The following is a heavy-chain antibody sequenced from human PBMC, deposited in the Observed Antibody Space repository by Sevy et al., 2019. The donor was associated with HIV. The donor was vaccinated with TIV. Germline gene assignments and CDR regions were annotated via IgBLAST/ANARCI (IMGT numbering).Heavy chain of an antibody. CDR3: ARVDANYDKGFDP. CDR2: ISSSGTTI. Sequence: GGSLRLSCEASGFTFSSYEMNWVRQAPGKGLEWVSYISSSGTTIKYADSLKGRFTISRDNAKNSLNMQMNSLRAEDTAVYYCARVDANYDKGFDPWGQGTLVTVSS. CDR1: GFTFSSYE. J-gene: IGHJ5*02. V-gene: IGHV3-48*03. D-gene: IGHD3-22*01.